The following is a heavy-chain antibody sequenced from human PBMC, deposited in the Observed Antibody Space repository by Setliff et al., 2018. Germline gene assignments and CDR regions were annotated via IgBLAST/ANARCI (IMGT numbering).Heavy chain of an antibody. CDR2: IYDRGST. Sequence: SETLSLTCTVSGGSISSSTNYWGWIRQPPGKGLEWIGNIYDRGSTHYNPSLKSRVTISEDTSKSQSSLKLSSVTAADTAVYYCARGFTAQPAMLRGNWFDPWGRGTLVTISS. CDR1: GGSISSSTNY. V-gene: IGHV4-39*07. D-gene: IGHD3-16*01. CDR3: ARGFTAQPAMLRGNWFDP. J-gene: IGHJ5*02.